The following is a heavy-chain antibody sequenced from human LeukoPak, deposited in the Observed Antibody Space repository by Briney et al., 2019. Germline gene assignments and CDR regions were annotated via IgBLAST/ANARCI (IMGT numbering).Heavy chain of an antibody. V-gene: IGHV4-30-4*07. CDR3: VSSYDSSGYSYDAFDI. CDR2: IYYSGST. CDR1: GGSISSGGYS. Sequence: PSETLSLTCAVSGGSISSGGYSWGWIRQPPGKGLEWIGYIYYSGSTYYNPSLKSRVTISVDTSKNQFSLKLSSVTAADTAVYYCVSSYDSSGYSYDAFDIWGQGTLVTASS. D-gene: IGHD3-22*01. J-gene: IGHJ3*02.